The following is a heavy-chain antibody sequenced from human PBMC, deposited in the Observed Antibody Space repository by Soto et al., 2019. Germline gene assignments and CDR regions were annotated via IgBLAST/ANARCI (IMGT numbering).Heavy chain of an antibody. CDR1: GLTFSSYG. CDR3: TKEPDYGAYSYFDS. J-gene: IGHJ4*02. CDR2: ISFDARNK. Sequence: QVQLVESGGGVVQPGRSLRLSCAASGLTFSSYGMHWVRQAPCKGLEWVAVISFDARNKYFADSVKGRFTISRDNSKNTLSLQMNSLRAEDTAVYYCTKEPDYGAYSYFDSWGQGSLATVSS. V-gene: IGHV3-30*18. D-gene: IGHD4-17*01.